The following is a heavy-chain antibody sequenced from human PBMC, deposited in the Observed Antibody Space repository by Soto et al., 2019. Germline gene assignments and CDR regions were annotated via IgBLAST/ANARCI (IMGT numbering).Heavy chain of an antibody. CDR3: ARARIEGAEYYSYGMDV. CDR2: IGIAGDP. V-gene: IGHV3-13*05. J-gene: IGHJ6*02. CDR1: GFTFNSHD. D-gene: IGHD6-13*01. Sequence: EVQLVESGGGLVQPGGSLRLSCAASGFTFNSHDMHWVRQTTGRGLEWISGIGIAGDPYYSGSVKGRFTISRDNSRNTMYLQMNSLRAEDTAVYYCARARIEGAEYYSYGMDVWGQGTTVTVSS.